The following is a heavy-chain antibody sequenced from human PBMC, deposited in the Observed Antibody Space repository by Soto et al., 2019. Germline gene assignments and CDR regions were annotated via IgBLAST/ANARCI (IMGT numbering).Heavy chain of an antibody. CDR3: ARSPNNGRAGVYGMDV. CDR2: IHADSGDT. CDR1: GYTFSDYY. J-gene: IGHJ6*02. D-gene: IGHD1-26*01. Sequence: QVQLVQSGAEAKKPGASLKVSCKASGYTFSDYYIHWVRQAPGQGLEWKGWIHADSGDTKYAQKLQGWVPMTRATSSSTAYMELIRLTSDDTAVYYCARSPNNGRAGVYGMDVWGQGTTVTVSS. V-gene: IGHV1-2*04.